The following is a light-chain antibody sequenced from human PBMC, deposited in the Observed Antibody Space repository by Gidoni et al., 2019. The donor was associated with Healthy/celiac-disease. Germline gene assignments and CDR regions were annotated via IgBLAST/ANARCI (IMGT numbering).Light chain of an antibody. CDR1: QSISSW. J-gene: IGKJ3*01. CDR2: DAS. CDR3: QQYNSYALT. Sequence: IQMSQSPSTLSASVGDRVTITRRVSQSISSWLAWYQQKPGKDPKLLIYDASSLESGVTSRYSGSGCGTEFTLTVSSLQPDDFATYYCQQYNSYALTFGHGIKVDIK. V-gene: IGKV1-5*01.